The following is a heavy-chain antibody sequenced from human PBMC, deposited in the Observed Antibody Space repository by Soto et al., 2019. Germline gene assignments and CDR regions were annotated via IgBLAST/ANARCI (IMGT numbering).Heavy chain of an antibody. Sequence: LSCAASGFTFSTYAMHWVRQAPGKGLEWVAVISYDGTNKYYADSVRGRFTISRDNSKNTLFLQMNSLRAEDTAVYYCAKDGGGYNYGYVMLDKYYYGMDVWGQGTTVTVSS. CDR2: ISYDGTNK. J-gene: IGHJ6*02. CDR3: AKDGGGYNYGYVMLDKYYYGMDV. CDR1: GFTFSTYA. D-gene: IGHD5-18*01. V-gene: IGHV3-30-3*01.